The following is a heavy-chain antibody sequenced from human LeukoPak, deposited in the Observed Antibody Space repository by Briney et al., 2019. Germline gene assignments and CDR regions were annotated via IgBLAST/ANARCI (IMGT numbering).Heavy chain of an antibody. CDR3: ARESMELVRFDF. CDR2: INSDGRRT. D-gene: IGHD6-13*01. Sequence: PGGSLRLSCAASGFTFSSYWMHWVRQAPGKGLVWVSNINSDGRRTSYADSVKGRFTISRDNAKNTLYLQMNSLRAEDTAVYYCARESMELVRFDFWGQGTLVTVS. V-gene: IGHV3-74*01. CDR1: GFTFSSYW. J-gene: IGHJ4*02.